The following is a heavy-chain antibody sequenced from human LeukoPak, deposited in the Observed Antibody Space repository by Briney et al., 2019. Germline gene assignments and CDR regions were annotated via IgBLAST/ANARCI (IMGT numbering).Heavy chain of an antibody. CDR2: ISANNGNT. CDR1: GYTFTNDG. V-gene: IGHV1-18*01. J-gene: IGHJ4*02. D-gene: IGHD5-24*01. CDR3: ARGPYRGAYNWLFDN. Sequence: ASVKVSCKTSGYTFTNDGITWVRQAPGQGLEWMGSISANNGNTKYAQKLQGRVTMTTDTSTSTGYMELRSLRSDDTAAYYCARGPYRGAYNWLFDNWGQGTLVTVSS.